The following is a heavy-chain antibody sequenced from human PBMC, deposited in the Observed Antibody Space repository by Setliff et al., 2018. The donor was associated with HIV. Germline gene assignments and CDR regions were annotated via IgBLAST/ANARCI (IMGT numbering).Heavy chain of an antibody. CDR2: IYTTGST. J-gene: IGHJ4*02. CDR3: ARHSPSDY. CDR1: GFTFSSYA. V-gene: IGHV4-4*09. Sequence: PSETLRLSCAASGFTFSSYAMSWVRQPPGKGLEWIGYIYTTGSTNYNPSLKSRVTMSVDTSKNQFSLRLTSVTAADTAVYYCARHSPSDYWGQGTLVTVSS.